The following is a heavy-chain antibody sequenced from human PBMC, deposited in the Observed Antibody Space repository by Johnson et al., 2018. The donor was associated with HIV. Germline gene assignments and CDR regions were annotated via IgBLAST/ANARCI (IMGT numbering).Heavy chain of an antibody. CDR1: GFTVSSNY. Sequence: VQVVESGGGLVQPGGSLRLSCAASGFTVSSNYMSWVRQAPGKGLEWVSRINSDGSSTNYADSVKGRFTISRDNVKNTLYLQMNSLRAEDTAVYYCAKEGITMEVDIWGQGTMVTVSS. D-gene: IGHD3-10*01. CDR3: AKEGITMEVDI. V-gene: IGHV3-74*01. J-gene: IGHJ3*02. CDR2: INSDGSST.